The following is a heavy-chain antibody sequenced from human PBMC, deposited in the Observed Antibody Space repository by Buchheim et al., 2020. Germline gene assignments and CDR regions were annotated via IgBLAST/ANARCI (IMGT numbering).Heavy chain of an antibody. CDR1: GGSFSGYY. V-gene: IGHV4-34*01. CDR3: ARAKGYYYDSSGNYYFEY. J-gene: IGHJ4*02. D-gene: IGHD3-22*01. CDR2: INHSGST. Sequence: QVQLQQWGAGLLKPSETLSLTCAVYGGSFSGYYWSWIRQPPGKGLEWIGEINHSGSTNYNPSLKSRVPISVDTSKNQFSLKLSSVTAADTAVYYCARAKGYYYDSSGNYYFEYWGQGTL.